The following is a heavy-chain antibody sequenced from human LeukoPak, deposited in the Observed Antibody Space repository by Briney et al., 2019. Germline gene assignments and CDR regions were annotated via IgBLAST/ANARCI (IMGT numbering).Heavy chain of an antibody. CDR3: ASGPNSPIAVAGPDNWFDP. V-gene: IGHV1-2*02. Sequence: ASVKVSCKASGYTFTGYYMHWVRQASGQGLEWMGWINPNSGGTNYAQKFQGRVTMTRDTSISTAYMELSRLRSDDTAVYYCASGPNSPIAVAGPDNWFDPWGQGTLVTVSS. D-gene: IGHD6-19*01. J-gene: IGHJ5*02. CDR2: INPNSGGT. CDR1: GYTFTGYY.